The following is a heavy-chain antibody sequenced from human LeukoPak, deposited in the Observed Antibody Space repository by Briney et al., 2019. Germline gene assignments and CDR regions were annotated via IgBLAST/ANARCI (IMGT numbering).Heavy chain of an antibody. CDR3: ARDIGSVRLDY. V-gene: IGHV3-33*08. Sequence: PGGSLRLSCAASGFTFRNHGMHWVRQAPGKGLEWVAVIWYDGSNKYYADSVKGRFTISRDNSKNTLNLQMNSLRAEDTAVYYCARDIGSVRLDYWGQGTLVSVSS. CDR1: GFTFRNHG. CDR2: IWYDGSNK. J-gene: IGHJ4*02. D-gene: IGHD5-12*01.